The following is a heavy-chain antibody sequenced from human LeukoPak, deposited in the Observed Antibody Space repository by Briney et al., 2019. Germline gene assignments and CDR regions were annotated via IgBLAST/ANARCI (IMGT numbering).Heavy chain of an antibody. Sequence: GGSLRLSCAASGFTFSSYAMSWVRQAPGKGLEWVANIKYDGIEKYYVDSVKGRFTISRDNAKNSLYLYMNNLRDDDTAVYYCARNLVTEPTGDWFDPWGQGTQVIVSS. V-gene: IGHV3-7*01. CDR2: IKYDGIEK. CDR3: ARNLVTEPTGDWFDP. J-gene: IGHJ5*02. D-gene: IGHD1-14*01. CDR1: GFTFSSYA.